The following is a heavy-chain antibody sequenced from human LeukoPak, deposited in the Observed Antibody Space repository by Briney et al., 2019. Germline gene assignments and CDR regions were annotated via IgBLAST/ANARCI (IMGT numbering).Heavy chain of an antibody. V-gene: IGHV4-34*01. Sequence: SETLSLTCAVYGGSFSGYYWSWIRQPPGKGLEWIGEINHSGSTNYNPSLKSRVTISVDTSKNQFSLKLSSVTAADTAVYYCAGGRGAVVDIWGQGTMVTVSS. CDR1: GGSFSGYY. CDR3: AGGRGAVVDI. D-gene: IGHD6-19*01. CDR2: INHSGST. J-gene: IGHJ3*02.